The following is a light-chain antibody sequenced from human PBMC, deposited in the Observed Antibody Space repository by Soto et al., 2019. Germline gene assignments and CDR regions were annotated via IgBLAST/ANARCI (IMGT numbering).Light chain of an antibody. J-gene: IGKJ1*01. Sequence: EIVLTQFPATLSVSPVERATVCCRASQSVSSDLAWYQQKPGQAPRLLIYDASTRATGISARFSGSGSGTEFTLTISSLQSDDFATYYCQQYNSYSLFGQGTKVDIK. CDR3: QQYNSYSL. CDR2: DAS. V-gene: IGKV3-15*01. CDR1: QSVSSD.